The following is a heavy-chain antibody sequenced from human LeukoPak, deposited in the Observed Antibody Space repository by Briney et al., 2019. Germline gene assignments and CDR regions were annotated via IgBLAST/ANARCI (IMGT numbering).Heavy chain of an antibody. CDR3: AKESTDYYDSSGWQAFDI. V-gene: IGHV3-23*01. Sequence: PGGSLRLSCAASGFTFSSYAMSWVRQAPGKGLEWVSAISGSGGSTYYADSVKGRLTISRDNSKNTLYLQMNSLRAEDTAVYYCAKESTDYYDSSGWQAFDIWGQGTMVTVSS. CDR1: GFTFSSYA. CDR2: ISGSGGST. J-gene: IGHJ3*02. D-gene: IGHD3-22*01.